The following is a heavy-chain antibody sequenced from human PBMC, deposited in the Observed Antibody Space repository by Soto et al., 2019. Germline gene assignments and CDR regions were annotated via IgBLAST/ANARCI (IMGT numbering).Heavy chain of an antibody. Sequence: QVQLVQSGAEVKKPGASVKVSCKASGYTFTSYGISWVRQAPGQGLEWMGWISAYNGNTNYAQKLQGRVTMTTDTSTSTSYMELRSLRSDDTAVYYCARVYSSGWSNYYYYGMDVWGQGTTVTVSS. CDR2: ISAYNGNT. CDR1: GYTFTSYG. V-gene: IGHV1-18*01. CDR3: ARVYSSGWSNYYYYGMDV. J-gene: IGHJ6*02. D-gene: IGHD6-19*01.